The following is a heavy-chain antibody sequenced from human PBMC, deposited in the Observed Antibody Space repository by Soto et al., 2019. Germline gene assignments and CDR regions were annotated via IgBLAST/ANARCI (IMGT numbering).Heavy chain of an antibody. J-gene: IGHJ4*02. CDR3: AREVSGTSFDY. V-gene: IGHV3-53*01. Sequence: GGSLRLSCAVSGFIVSDNYINWVRQAPGKGLEWVSVTYTGGYTYYADSVKGRFTISRDNSKNTLYLQMNSLRAEDTAVYYCAREVSGTSFDYWGQGTLVTVSS. D-gene: IGHD1-7*01. CDR2: TYTGGYT. CDR1: GFIVSDNY.